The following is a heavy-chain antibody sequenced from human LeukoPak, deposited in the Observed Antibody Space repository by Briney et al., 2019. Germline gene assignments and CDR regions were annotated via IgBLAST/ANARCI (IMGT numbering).Heavy chain of an antibody. CDR2: IYYSGST. J-gene: IGHJ5*02. CDR3: ATMKSGYRSGWSNWFDP. D-gene: IGHD6-19*01. CDR1: GGSISSYY. Sequence: ASETLSLTCTVSGGSISSYYWSWIRQPPGKGLEWIGYIYYSGSTNYNPSLKSRVTISVDTSKNQFSLKLSSVTAADTAVYYCATMKSGYRSGWSNWFDPWGQGTLVTVSS. V-gene: IGHV4-59*01.